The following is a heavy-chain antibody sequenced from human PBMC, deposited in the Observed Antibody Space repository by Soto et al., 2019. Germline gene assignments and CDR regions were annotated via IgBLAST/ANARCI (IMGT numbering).Heavy chain of an antibody. J-gene: IGHJ6*02. V-gene: IGHV1-69*13. CDR1: GGTFSSYA. D-gene: IGHD3-9*01. CDR3: ARDQSLYDILTGYHRRNYYYGMDV. Sequence: ASVKVSCKASGGTFSSYAISWVRQAPGQGLEWMGGIIPIFGTANYAQKFQGRVTITADESTSTAYMELSSLRSEDTAVYYCARDQSLYDILTGYHRRNYYYGMDVWGQGTTVTVS. CDR2: IIPIFGTA.